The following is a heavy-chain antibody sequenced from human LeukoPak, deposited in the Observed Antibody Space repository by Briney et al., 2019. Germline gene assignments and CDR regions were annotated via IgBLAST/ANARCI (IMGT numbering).Heavy chain of an antibody. CDR3: AKSSSWTYHYLDY. CDR1: GFTFSSYT. D-gene: IGHD6-13*01. J-gene: IGHJ4*02. CDR2: IRGSGGST. V-gene: IGHV3-23*01. Sequence: GGSLRLSCAASGFTFSSYTMGWVRQAPGKGLEWVSAIRGSGGSTYYADSVKGRFTISRDNSMNTLSLQMNSLRAEDTALYYCAKSSSWTYHYLDYWGQGALVTVSS.